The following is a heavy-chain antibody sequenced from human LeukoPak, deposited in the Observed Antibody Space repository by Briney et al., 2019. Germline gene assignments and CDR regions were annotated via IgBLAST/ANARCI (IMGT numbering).Heavy chain of an antibody. CDR3: ARQRNMKEIDY. J-gene: IGHJ4*02. CDR1: GYTFTSYY. V-gene: IGHV1-46*01. D-gene: IGHD2/OR15-2a*01. CDR2: INPSGGST. Sequence: PEASVKVSCKASGYTFTSYYMHWVRQAPGQGLEWMGIINPSGGSTSYAQKFQGRVTMTRDTSTSTAYMELSSLRSEDTAVYYCARQRNMKEIDYWGQGTLVTVSS.